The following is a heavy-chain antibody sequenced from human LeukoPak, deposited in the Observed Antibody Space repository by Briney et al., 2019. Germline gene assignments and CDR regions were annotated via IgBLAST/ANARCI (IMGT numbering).Heavy chain of an antibody. CDR3: AMGHDYGDYVLNY. Sequence: GGSLRLSCAASRFTFSSYAMSWVRQAPGKGLEWVSTISGSGGSTYYADSVKGRFTISRDNSKNTLYLQMNSLRAEDTAVYYCAMGHDYGDYVLNYWGQGTLVTVSS. CDR2: ISGSGGST. V-gene: IGHV3-23*01. CDR1: RFTFSSYA. D-gene: IGHD4-17*01. J-gene: IGHJ4*02.